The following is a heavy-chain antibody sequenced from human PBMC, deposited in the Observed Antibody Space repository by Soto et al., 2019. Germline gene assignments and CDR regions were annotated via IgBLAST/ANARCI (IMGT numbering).Heavy chain of an antibody. CDR3: TKDGDSADYGY. V-gene: IGHV1-69*06. J-gene: IGHJ4*02. CDR1: GDTFGRNA. Sequence: QVHLVQSGPEVKRPGSSVKGSCKASGDTFGRNAIHWVRQAPGQGLEWMRGIVTMLPTTNYAQKFKGRVTIYADKSTGTAYMEMTSLRSEDMAVYYCTKDGDSADYGYWGQGTLVTVSS. CDR2: IVTMLPTT. D-gene: IGHD2-21*01.